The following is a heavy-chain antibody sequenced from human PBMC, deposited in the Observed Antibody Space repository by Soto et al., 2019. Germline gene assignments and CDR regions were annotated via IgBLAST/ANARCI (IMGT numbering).Heavy chain of an antibody. D-gene: IGHD2-2*01. CDR3: ARDTSNSFDY. V-gene: IGHV1-18*01. CDR2: ISPYNGNT. J-gene: IGHJ4*02. CDR1: GYTFNTYF. Sequence: HVQLVQSGGELKKPGASVKVSCNTSGYTFNTYFISWVRQAPGQGLEWMGWISPYNGNTKYGEKFQGRVTMTTDTFTRTAYMELRNLRVDDTAVYYCARDTSNSFDYWGQGTLVTVSS.